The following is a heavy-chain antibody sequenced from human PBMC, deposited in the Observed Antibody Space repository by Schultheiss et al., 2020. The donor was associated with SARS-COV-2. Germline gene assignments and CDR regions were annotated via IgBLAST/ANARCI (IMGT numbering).Heavy chain of an antibody. J-gene: IGHJ6*02. D-gene: IGHD6-13*01. Sequence: ASVKVSCKASGGTFSSYAISWVRQAPGQGLEWMGWISAYNGNTNYAQKLQGRVTMTTDTSTSTAYMELSRLRSEDTAVYYCARVKDSSSLMSNYYYYGMDVWGQGTTVTVSS. CDR1: GGTFSSYA. V-gene: IGHV1-18*01. CDR3: ARVKDSSSLMSNYYYYGMDV. CDR2: ISAYNGNT.